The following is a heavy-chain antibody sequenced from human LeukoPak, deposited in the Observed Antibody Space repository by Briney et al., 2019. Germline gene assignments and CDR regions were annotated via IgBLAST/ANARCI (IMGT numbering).Heavy chain of an antibody. CDR3: ARGNSGYERPFDY. Sequence: ASVKVSCKASGYTFTSYGISWVRQAPGQGLESMGWISAYNGNTNFAQKLQGRITMTTDTSTSTAYMEVRSLRSDDTAVYYCARGNSGYERPFDYWGQGTLVTVSS. CDR1: GYTFTSYG. V-gene: IGHV1-18*01. J-gene: IGHJ4*02. CDR2: ISAYNGNT. D-gene: IGHD5-12*01.